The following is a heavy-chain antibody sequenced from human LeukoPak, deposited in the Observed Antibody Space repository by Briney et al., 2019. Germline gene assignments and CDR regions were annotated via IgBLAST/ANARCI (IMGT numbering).Heavy chain of an antibody. D-gene: IGHD2/OR15-2a*01. V-gene: IGHV3-23*01. Sequence: PGGSLRLSCAASGFSFSDCTMNWVRQAPGKGLEWVAVISNDGTTYYIDSVKGRSTISRDNSKNTLYLQMNGLRAEDTAVYFCAKRVINNPFDNWGQGTLVTVSS. J-gene: IGHJ4*02. CDR1: GFSFSDCT. CDR3: AKRVINNPFDN. CDR2: ISNDGTT.